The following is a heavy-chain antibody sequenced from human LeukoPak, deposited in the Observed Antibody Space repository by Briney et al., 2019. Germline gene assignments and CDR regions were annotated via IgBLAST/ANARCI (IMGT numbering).Heavy chain of an antibody. CDR1: GYTFTGYY. CDR3: ARDGIAAAGTRNWFDP. V-gene: IGHV1-2*02. D-gene: IGHD6-13*01. J-gene: IGHJ5*02. CDR2: INPNSGGT. Sequence: ASVKVSCTASGYTFTGYYMHWVRQAPGQGLEWMGWINPNSGGTNYAQKFQGRVTMTRDTSISTAYMELSRLRSDDTAVYYCARDGIAAAGTRNWFDPWGQGTLVTVSS.